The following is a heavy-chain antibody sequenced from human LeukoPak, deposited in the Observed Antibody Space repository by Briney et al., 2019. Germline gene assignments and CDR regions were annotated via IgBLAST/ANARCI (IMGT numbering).Heavy chain of an antibody. CDR3: AKGGSSYSEMDY. V-gene: IGHV3-21*04. J-gene: IGHJ4*02. CDR2: ISSSSSYI. D-gene: IGHD4-11*01. CDR1: GFTFSSYS. Sequence: GGSLRLSCAASGFTFSSYSMNWVRQAPGKGLEWVSSISSSSSYIYYADSVKGRFTISRDNSKNTLYLQMNSLRADDTAVYYCAKGGSSYSEMDYWGQGTLVTVSS.